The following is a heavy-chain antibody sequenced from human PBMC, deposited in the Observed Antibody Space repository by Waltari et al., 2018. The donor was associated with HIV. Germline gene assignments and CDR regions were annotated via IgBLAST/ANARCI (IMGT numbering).Heavy chain of an antibody. J-gene: IGHJ6*02. D-gene: IGHD4-17*01. CDR2: MYRVGDT. Sequence: EVQLVETGGDVIRPGGSLRLACATSGIAVTNTYINWVRQASGKGVEWVSVMYRVGDTKYADSVKGRFLISRDNSKNTVFLKLNRLRVEDTAVYYCSGPDGDQGTSVTYYGMGVWGQGTTVIVSS. V-gene: IGHV3-53*02. CDR3: SGPDGDQGTSVTYYGMGV. CDR1: GIAVTNTY.